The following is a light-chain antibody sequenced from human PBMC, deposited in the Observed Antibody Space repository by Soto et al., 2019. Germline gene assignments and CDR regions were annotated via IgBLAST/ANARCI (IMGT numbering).Light chain of an antibody. J-gene: IGLJ3*02. Sequence: QLVLTQSPSASASLGASVKLTCALSSGHSSYAISWHQQQPEKGPRYLMKLNADGSHTKGDGIPDRFSGSSSGAERYLTISSIQSEDEADYYCQTWDSGIQVFGGGTKVTVL. CDR1: SGHSSYA. CDR3: QTWDSGIQV. CDR2: LNADGSH. V-gene: IGLV4-69*01.